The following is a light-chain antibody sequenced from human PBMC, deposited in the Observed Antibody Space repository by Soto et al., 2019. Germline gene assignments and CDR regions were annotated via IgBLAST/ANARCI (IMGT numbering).Light chain of an antibody. CDR1: SSDVGGYTY. CDR3: SSYTSSSTDVV. J-gene: IGLJ2*01. V-gene: IGLV2-14*01. Sequence: QSALTQPASVSGSPGQSITISCTGTSSDVGGYTYVSWYQQHPGKAPKLMIYDVSNRPSGVSNRFSGSKSGNTASLTISGLQAEDEAEYNCSSYTSSSTDVVFGGGTKLTVL. CDR2: DVS.